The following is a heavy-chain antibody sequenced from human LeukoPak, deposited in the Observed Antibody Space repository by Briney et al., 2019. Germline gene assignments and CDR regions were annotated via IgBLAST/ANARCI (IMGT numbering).Heavy chain of an antibody. V-gene: IGHV1-18*04. CDR3: ARERSILWFGELLGTDAFDI. CDR1: GYTFTSYG. J-gene: IGHJ3*02. Sequence: ASVKVSCKASGYTFTSYGISWVRQAPGQGLEWMGWISAYNGNTNYAQKLQGRVTMTTDTSTSTDYMELRSLRSDDTAVYYCARERSILWFGELLGTDAFDIWGQGTMVSVSS. D-gene: IGHD3-10*01. CDR2: ISAYNGNT.